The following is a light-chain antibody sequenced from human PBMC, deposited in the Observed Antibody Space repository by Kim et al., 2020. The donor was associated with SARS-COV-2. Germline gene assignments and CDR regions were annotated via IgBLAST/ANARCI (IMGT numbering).Light chain of an antibody. Sequence: SASVGDRVTITCRASQTINIWLAWYQQKPGKAPELLISDASNLKTGVPPRFSGSGSGTEFNLTISSLQPDDFATYYCQQYNDYRTFGQGTKVDIK. CDR2: DAS. CDR3: QQYNDYRT. CDR1: QTINIW. V-gene: IGKV1-5*01. J-gene: IGKJ1*01.